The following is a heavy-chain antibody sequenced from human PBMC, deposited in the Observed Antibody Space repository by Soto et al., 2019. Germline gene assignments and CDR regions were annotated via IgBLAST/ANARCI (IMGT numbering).Heavy chain of an antibody. Sequence: GESLKISCKGSGYSFTSYWISWVRQMPGKGLEWMGRIDPSDSYTNYSPSFQGHVTISADKSISTAYLQWSSLKASDTAMYYCARPRGYSYGEAWYYYGMDVWGQGPRSPSP. CDR3: ARPRGYSYGEAWYYYGMDV. CDR2: IDPSDSYT. CDR1: GYSFTSYW. V-gene: IGHV5-10-1*01. D-gene: IGHD5-18*01. J-gene: IGHJ6*02.